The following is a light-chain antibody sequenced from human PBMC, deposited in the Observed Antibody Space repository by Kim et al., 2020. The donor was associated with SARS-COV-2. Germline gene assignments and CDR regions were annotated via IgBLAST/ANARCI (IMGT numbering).Light chain of an antibody. CDR3: QQYDGAYT. CDR2: AVS. V-gene: IGKV3-20*01. J-gene: IGKJ2*01. Sequence: SLSQGDRATRSCRASESVSSSQFAWYQQKPGQAPRLLINAVSNRATGIPDRFIGSGSGTDFTLTISRLEPEDFAVYYCQQYDGAYTFGQGTKLEI. CDR1: ESVSSSQ.